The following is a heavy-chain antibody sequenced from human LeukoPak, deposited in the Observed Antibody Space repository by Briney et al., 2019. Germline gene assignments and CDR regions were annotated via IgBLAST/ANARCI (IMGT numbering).Heavy chain of an antibody. J-gene: IGHJ4*02. V-gene: IGHV4-38-2*01. CDR2: IYHSGST. CDR1: GYSINSGYH. Sequence: KPSETLSLTCAVSGYSINSGYHWGWIRQPPGKGLEWIGNIYHSGSTYYNPSLKSRVTISVDTSKNQFSLKLSSVTAADTAVYYCAGRHTGTFEYWGQGALVTVSS. D-gene: IGHD5-18*01. CDR3: AGRHTGTFEY.